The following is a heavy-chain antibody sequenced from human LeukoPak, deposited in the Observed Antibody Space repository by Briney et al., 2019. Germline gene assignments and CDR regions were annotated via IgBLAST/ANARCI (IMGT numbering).Heavy chain of an antibody. D-gene: IGHD3-16*01. V-gene: IGHV4-59*13. CDR1: GGSISSDY. J-gene: IGHJ4*02. CDR2: IYYSGST. Sequence: SETLSLTCTVSGGSISSDYWSWIRQPPGKGLEWIGYIYYSGSTNHNPSLKSRVTISVDTSKNQFSLKLSSVAAADTAVYYCARGYGTFDYWGQGTLVTVSS. CDR3: ARGYGTFDY.